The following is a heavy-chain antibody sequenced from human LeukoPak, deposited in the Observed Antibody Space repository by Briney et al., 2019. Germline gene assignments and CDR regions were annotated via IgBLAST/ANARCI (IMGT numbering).Heavy chain of an antibody. J-gene: IGHJ4*02. CDR2: IKEDGSAK. Sequence: GGSLRLSCAASGFTFSSYEMNWVRQAPGKGLEWVANIKEDGSAKYYVDSVQGRFTISRDNAKNSLFLQMDSLRAEDTAVYYCARDGGRNFDHWGQGTLVTVSS. V-gene: IGHV3-7*01. CDR1: GFTFSSYE. CDR3: ARDGGRNFDH.